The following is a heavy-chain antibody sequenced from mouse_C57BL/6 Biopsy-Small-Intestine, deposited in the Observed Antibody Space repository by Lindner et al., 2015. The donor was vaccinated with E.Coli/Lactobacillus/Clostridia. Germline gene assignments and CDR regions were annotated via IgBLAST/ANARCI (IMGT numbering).Heavy chain of an antibody. Sequence: SVKVSCKASGYSFTTYAVHWVRQAPGQGLEWMAWINAGSGSTKYSQKFQGRVTITRDTSASTAYMELSSLRSEDTAVYYCAKEVWGSYYPGDDWGQGTLVTVSS. V-gene: IGHV1-66*01. CDR1: GYSFTTYA. CDR3: AKEVWGSYYPGDD. J-gene: IGHJ4*01. CDR2: INAGSGST. D-gene: IGHD1-1*01.